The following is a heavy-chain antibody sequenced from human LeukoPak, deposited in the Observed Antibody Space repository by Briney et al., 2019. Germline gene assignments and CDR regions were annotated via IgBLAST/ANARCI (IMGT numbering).Heavy chain of an antibody. CDR2: ISSSGNTK. Sequence: GGSLRLSCAGSGFTFSSDSMNWVRQAPGKGLEWVSYISSSGNTKHYVDSVKGRFTISRDNAKNSVYLQMNSLRNEDTAVYYCARDLTSVPTRWGQGALVTVSS. D-gene: IGHD4-17*01. J-gene: IGHJ4*02. CDR1: GFTFSSDS. V-gene: IGHV3-48*02. CDR3: ARDLTSVPTR.